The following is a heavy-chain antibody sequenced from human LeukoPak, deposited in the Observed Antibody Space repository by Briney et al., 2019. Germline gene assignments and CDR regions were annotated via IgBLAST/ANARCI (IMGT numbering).Heavy chain of an antibody. CDR3: ERERSSSSDY. J-gene: IGHJ4*02. CDR2: IYNSGST. D-gene: IGHD6-6*01. V-gene: IGHV4-38-2*02. Sequence: PSETLSLTCAVSGYSISSGYYWGWIRQPPGKGLEWIGSIYNSGSTYYNPSLKSRVTISVDTSKNQFSLKLSSVTATDAAIYYCERERSSSSDYWGQGTLVTVSS. CDR1: GYSISSGYY.